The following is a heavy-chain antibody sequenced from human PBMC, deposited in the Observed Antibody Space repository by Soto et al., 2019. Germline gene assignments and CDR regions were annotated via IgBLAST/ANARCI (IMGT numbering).Heavy chain of an antibody. CDR1: GFTFKMFW. Sequence: GGSLRLSCAASGFTFKMFWMHWVRQAPGKGLEWVSYITSSGTTIFYADSVKGRFTISRDNAKNSLYLQMNSLRDEDTSVYYCARDNGIEGSFDPWGQETLVTVSS. J-gene: IGHJ5*02. V-gene: IGHV3-48*02. CDR2: ITSSGTTI. CDR3: ARDNGIEGSFDP.